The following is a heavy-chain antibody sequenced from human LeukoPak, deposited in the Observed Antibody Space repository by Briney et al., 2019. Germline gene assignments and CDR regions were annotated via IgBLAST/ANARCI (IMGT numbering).Heavy chain of an antibody. V-gene: IGHV3-23*01. Sequence: PGGSLRLSCAASGFTFSSYAMSWVRQAPGKGLEWVSAISGSGGSTYYADSVKGRFTISRGNAKNSLYLQMNSLRAEDAAVYYCARGSRFLEWLIYYFDYWGQGTLVTVSS. CDR3: ARGSRFLEWLIYYFDY. D-gene: IGHD3-3*01. CDR2: ISGSGGST. J-gene: IGHJ4*02. CDR1: GFTFSSYA.